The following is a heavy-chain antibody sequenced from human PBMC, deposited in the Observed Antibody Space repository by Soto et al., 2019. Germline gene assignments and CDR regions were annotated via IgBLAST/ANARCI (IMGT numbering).Heavy chain of an antibody. J-gene: IGHJ5*02. CDR3: ARVLRGVVNWFDP. D-gene: IGHD3-10*01. Sequence: HLVQSGPEVKKPGASVTVSCKTSGDTFTNFGLSWVRQAPGQGLEWMGWIATYNSNKNYAQKFQCRLTLTRDTSTSTGYMELKSLEYDDTAVYDCARVLRGVVNWFDPWGQGTLVTVSS. CDR2: IATYNSNK. CDR1: GDTFTNFG. V-gene: IGHV1-18*01.